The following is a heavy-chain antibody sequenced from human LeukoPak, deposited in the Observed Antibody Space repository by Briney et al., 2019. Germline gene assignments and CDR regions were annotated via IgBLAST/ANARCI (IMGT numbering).Heavy chain of an antibody. CDR2: ISHSGST. D-gene: IGHD3-9*01. J-gene: IGHJ4*02. V-gene: IGHV4-34*01. CDR3: ARGTVLRYFDWLPRFDY. Sequence: SETLSLTCAVYGGSFSGYYWSWIRQPPGKGLEWIGEISHSGSTNYNPSLKSRVTISVDTSKNQFSLKLSSVTAADTAVYYCARGTVLRYFDWLPRFDYWGQGTLVTVSS. CDR1: GGSFSGYY.